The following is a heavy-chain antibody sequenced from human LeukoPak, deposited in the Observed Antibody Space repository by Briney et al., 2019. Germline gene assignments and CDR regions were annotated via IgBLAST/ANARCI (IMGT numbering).Heavy chain of an antibody. Sequence: ASVKVSCKVSGYTLTELSMHWVRQAPGKGLEWMGRFDPEDGETIYAQKIQGRVTMTADTSTDTVYMELSSLRSEDTAVYYCATEGKMVRGVYTDYWGQGTLVTVSS. CDR2: FDPEDGET. CDR1: GYTLTELS. J-gene: IGHJ4*02. CDR3: ATEGKMVRGVYTDY. V-gene: IGHV1-24*01. D-gene: IGHD3-10*01.